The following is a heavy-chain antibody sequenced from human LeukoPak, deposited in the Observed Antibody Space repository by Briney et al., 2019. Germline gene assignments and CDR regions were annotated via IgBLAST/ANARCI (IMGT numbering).Heavy chain of an antibody. D-gene: IGHD3-22*01. Sequence: GRSLRLSCAASGFTFSSYAMHWVRQAPGKGLGWVAVISYDGSSKYYADSVKGRFTISRDNSKNTLYLQMNSLRAEDTAVYHCARSYDSSGYEARLGYYYYGMDVWGQGTTVTVSS. CDR2: ISYDGSSK. CDR1: GFTFSSYA. CDR3: ARSYDSSGYEARLGYYYYGMDV. V-gene: IGHV3-30-3*01. J-gene: IGHJ6*02.